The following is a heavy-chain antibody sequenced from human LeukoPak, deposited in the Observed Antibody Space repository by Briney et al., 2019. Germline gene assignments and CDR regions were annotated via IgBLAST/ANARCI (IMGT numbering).Heavy chain of an antibody. D-gene: IGHD1-26*01. Sequence: GGSLRLSCAASGFTPSKYWMHWVRQAPGKGPVWVSRINRDGSRIDYADSVKGRFTISRDSAKNTLYLQMNSLRAEDTAVYYCSRDFVGADDYWGQGTLVTVSS. V-gene: IGHV3-74*01. J-gene: IGHJ4*02. CDR3: SRDFVGADDY. CDR1: GFTPSKYW. CDR2: INRDGSRI.